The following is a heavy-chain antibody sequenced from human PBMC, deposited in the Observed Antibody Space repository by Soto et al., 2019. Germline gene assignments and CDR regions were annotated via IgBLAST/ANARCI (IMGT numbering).Heavy chain of an antibody. Sequence: EMQLVESGGGLVQPGGSLRLSCAASGFTFSTYNMNWVRQAPGKGLECVSYISDSSRTIYYADSVKGRFTISRDNAKNSLYLQMNSLRDEDTAVYYCARDVADFMGGKNWFDPWGQGTLVTVSS. CDR2: ISDSSRTI. V-gene: IGHV3-48*02. J-gene: IGHJ5*02. D-gene: IGHD3-16*01. CDR3: ARDVADFMGGKNWFDP. CDR1: GFTFSTYN.